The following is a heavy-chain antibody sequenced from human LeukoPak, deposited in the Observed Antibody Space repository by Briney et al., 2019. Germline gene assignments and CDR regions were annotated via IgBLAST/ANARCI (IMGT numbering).Heavy chain of an antibody. CDR1: GGSISSYY. V-gene: IGHV4-4*07. D-gene: IGHD2-2*02. Sequence: SETLSLTCTVSGGSISSYYWSWIRQPAGKGLEWIGRIYTSGSTNYNPSLKSRVTMSVDTSKNQFSLKLSSVTAADTAVYYCARGPLFNCSSTSCYTIPLDYWGQGTLVTVSS. CDR2: IYTSGST. J-gene: IGHJ4*02. CDR3: ARGPLFNCSSTSCYTIPLDY.